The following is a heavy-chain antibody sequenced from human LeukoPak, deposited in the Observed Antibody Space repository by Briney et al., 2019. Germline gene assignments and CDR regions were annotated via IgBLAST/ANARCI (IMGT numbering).Heavy chain of an antibody. J-gene: IGHJ4*02. Sequence: GGSLRLSCAASGFTVSSNYMSWVRQAPGKGLEWVSVIYSGGSTYYADSVKGRFTISRDNSKNTLYLQMNSLRAEDTAVYYCARDKSSGWYYFDYWGQGTLVTVSS. CDR2: IYSGGST. CDR3: ARDKSSGWYYFDY. CDR1: GFTVSSNY. V-gene: IGHV3-53*01. D-gene: IGHD6-19*01.